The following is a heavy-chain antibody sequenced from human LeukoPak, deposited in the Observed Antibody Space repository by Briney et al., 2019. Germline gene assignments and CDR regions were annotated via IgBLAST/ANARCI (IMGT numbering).Heavy chain of an antibody. CDR2: TYYRSKWYN. V-gene: IGHV6-1*01. Sequence: SQTLSLTCAISGDSVSSNSAAWNWIRQSPSRGLEWLGRTYYRSKWYNDYAVSVKSRITINPDTSKNQFSLQLSSVTPEDTAVYYCARDRGPARLKANWFDPWGQGTLVTVSS. D-gene: IGHD3-10*01. CDR1: GDSVSSNSAA. J-gene: IGHJ5*02. CDR3: ARDRGPARLKANWFDP.